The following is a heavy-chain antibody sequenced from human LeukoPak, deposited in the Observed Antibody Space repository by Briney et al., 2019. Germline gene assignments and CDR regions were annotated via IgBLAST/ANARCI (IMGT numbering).Heavy chain of an antibody. CDR3: ARQSEGWPVS. CDR1: GGSISSYY. D-gene: IGHD6-19*01. J-gene: IGHJ5*02. CDR2: IYYTGTT. Sequence: SETLSLTCTVSGGSISSYYWSWFRQAPGKGLQWIGEIYYTGTTNHNPSLKSRVTMSIDVMKDELSLKLTSVTAADTAVYFCARQSEGWPVSWGQGILVTVSS. V-gene: IGHV4-59*08.